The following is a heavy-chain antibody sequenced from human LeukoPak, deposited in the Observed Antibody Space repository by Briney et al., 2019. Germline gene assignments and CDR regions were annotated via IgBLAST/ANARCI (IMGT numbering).Heavy chain of an antibody. D-gene: IGHD6-19*01. CDR3: GSGQWLVGVFY. J-gene: IGHJ4*02. CDR2: INPTSGGT. Sequence: ASVKVSCKASGYTFTGYYIHWVRQAPGQGLEWMGWINPTSGGTNYAQKFQGRVTMTRDTSISTAYMELSSLTSDDTAVYYCGSGQWLVGVFYWGQGTLVTVSS. V-gene: IGHV1-2*02. CDR1: GYTFTGYY.